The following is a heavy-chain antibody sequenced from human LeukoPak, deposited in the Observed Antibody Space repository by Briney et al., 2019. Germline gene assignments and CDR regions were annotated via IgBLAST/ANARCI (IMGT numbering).Heavy chain of an antibody. CDR3: ARGKGDIVVVPAARTPYYYYMDV. V-gene: IGHV1-8*01. CDR2: MNPNSGNT. J-gene: IGHJ6*03. D-gene: IGHD2-2*01. Sequence: GASVKVSCKASGYTFTSYDINWVRQATGQGLEWMGWMNPNSGNTGYAQKFQGRVTITADESTSTAYMELSSLRSEDTAVYYCARGKGDIVVVPAARTPYYYYMDVWGKGTTVTISS. CDR1: GYTFTSYD.